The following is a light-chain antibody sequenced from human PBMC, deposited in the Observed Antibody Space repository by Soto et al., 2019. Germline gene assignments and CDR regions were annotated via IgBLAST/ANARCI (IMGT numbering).Light chain of an antibody. CDR3: CSSGGSNIGYV. J-gene: IGLJ1*01. V-gene: IGLV2-8*01. Sequence: QSALTQPPSASGSPGQSVTISCAGTSSDVGGYDYVSWYQQHPGKAPKLMIYEVTKRPSGIPDRFSGSKSGNTASLTVSGRQAEDEADYYCCSSGGSNIGYVFGTGTKLTVL. CDR1: SSDVGGYDY. CDR2: EVT.